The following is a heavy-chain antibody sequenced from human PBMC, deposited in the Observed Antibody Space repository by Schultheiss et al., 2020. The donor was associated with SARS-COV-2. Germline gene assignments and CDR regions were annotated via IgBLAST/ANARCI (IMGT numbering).Heavy chain of an antibody. CDR2: IYYSGST. V-gene: IGHV4-61*01. D-gene: IGHD2-2*01. CDR1: GGSVSSGSYY. J-gene: IGHJ6*02. CDR3: ARVPGYCSSTSCSYYYGMDV. Sequence: SETLSLTCTVSGGSVSSGSYYWSWIRQPPGKGLEWIGYIYYSGSTNYNPSLKSRVTISVDTSKNQFSLKLSSVTAADTAVYYCARVPGYCSSTSCSYYYGMDVWGQGTTVTVSS.